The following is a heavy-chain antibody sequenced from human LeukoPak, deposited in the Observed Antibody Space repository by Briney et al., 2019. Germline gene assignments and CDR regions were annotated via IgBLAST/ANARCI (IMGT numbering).Heavy chain of an antibody. CDR3: AKRITMIVVVITEAFDI. D-gene: IGHD3-22*01. J-gene: IGHJ3*02. CDR2: ISGSGGST. Sequence: GGSLRLSCAASGFTFSSYAMSWVRQAPGKGLEWVSAISGSGGSTYYADSVKGRFTISRDNSKNTLYLQMNSLRAEDTAVYYCAKRITMIVVVITEAFDIWGQGTMVTVSS. V-gene: IGHV3-23*01. CDR1: GFTFSSYA.